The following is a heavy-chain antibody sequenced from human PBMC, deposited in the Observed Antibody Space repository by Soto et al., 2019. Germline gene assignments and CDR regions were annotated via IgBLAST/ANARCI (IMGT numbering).Heavy chain of an antibody. CDR1: GFTFSSYS. CDR3: ARERHGDYLNWFDP. J-gene: IGHJ5*02. V-gene: IGHV3-48*02. D-gene: IGHD4-17*01. Sequence: EVQLVESGGGLVQPGGSLRLSCAASGFTFSSYSMNWVRQAPGKGLEWVSYISSSSSTIYYADSVKGRFTISRDNAKNPLYLQMNSLRDEDTAGYYCARERHGDYLNWFDPWGQGTLVTVSS. CDR2: ISSSSSTI.